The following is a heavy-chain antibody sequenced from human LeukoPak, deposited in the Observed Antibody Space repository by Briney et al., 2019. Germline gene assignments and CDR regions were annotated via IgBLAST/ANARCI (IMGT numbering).Heavy chain of an antibody. V-gene: IGHV3-21*01. CDR2: ISSSSSYI. Sequence: GWSLRLSCAASLFTFSSYSMNWVRQAPGKGLEWVSSISSSSSYIYYADSVKGRFTISRDNAKNSLYLQMNSLRAEDTAVYYCASNRAYCGGDCYDDAFDFWGQGTMVTVSS. CDR1: LFTFSSYS. CDR3: ASNRAYCGGDCYDDAFDF. J-gene: IGHJ3*01. D-gene: IGHD2-21*01.